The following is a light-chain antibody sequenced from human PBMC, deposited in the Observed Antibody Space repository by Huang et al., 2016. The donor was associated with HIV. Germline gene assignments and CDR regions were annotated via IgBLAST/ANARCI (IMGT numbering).Light chain of an antibody. CDR3: QQYDTAPWT. CDR1: QSVLYMSHNKNY. Sequence: DIVMTQSPDSLAVSLGERATINCKSSQSVLYMSHNKNYLAWYQQKPGQPPKLLIYWASTRESGVPDRFTGSGSGTDFSLTISSLQAEDVAVYYCQQYDTAPWTFGQGTKVEIK. V-gene: IGKV4-1*01. J-gene: IGKJ1*01. CDR2: WAS.